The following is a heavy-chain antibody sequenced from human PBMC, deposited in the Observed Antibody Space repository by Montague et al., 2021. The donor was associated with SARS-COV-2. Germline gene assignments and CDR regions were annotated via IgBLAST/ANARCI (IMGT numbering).Heavy chain of an antibody. D-gene: IGHD3-22*01. V-gene: IGHV4-59*11. Sequence: SETLSLTCTVSGGSLNKHYWSWIRKAPGKELEWLGNIFYKGNTNXXVFLWGRVSMSLGTPQNQFSLRLTSLTAADTAVYYCARSISSSGARDNWGQGILVTVS. CDR1: GGSLNKHY. CDR3: ARSISSSGARDN. J-gene: IGHJ4*02. CDR2: IFYKGNT.